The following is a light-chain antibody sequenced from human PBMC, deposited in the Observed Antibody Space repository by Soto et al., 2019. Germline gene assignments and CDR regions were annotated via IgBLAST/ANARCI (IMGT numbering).Light chain of an antibody. CDR3: QAYDSSLNRV. Sequence: QSVLSQPPSVSGAPGQSITISCTGSSSNIGANYDVHWYRQVPGTAPKLLMSGDTNRPSGVADRFSGSKSGTSASLAITRLQAEDEADYYCQAYDSSLNRVFGPGTKLTVL. CDR2: GDT. J-gene: IGLJ1*01. V-gene: IGLV1-40*01. CDR1: SSNIGANYD.